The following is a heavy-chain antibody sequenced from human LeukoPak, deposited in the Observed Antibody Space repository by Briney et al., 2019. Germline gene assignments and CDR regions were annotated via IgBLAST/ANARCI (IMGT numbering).Heavy chain of an antibody. CDR2: ISWNSGSI. D-gene: IGHD2-15*01. CDR3: AKARGGGYPFDY. V-gene: IGHV3-9*01. CDR1: GFTFDDYA. J-gene: IGHJ4*02. Sequence: GRSLRLSCAASGFTFDDYAMHWVRQAPGKGLEWVSGISWNSGSIGYADSVKGRFTISRDNAKNSLYLQMNSLRAEDTALYYCAKARGGGYPFDYWGQETLVTVSS.